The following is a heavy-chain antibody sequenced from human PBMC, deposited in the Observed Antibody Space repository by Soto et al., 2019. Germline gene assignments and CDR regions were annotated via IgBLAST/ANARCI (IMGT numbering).Heavy chain of an antibody. D-gene: IGHD2-21*02. V-gene: IGHV1-46*01. J-gene: IGHJ4*02. Sequence: SVKVSCKTSGYPFTDYFIHWVRQAPGQGLEWMGIISLYHHSTSYAQKFQGRLTVTADTSTTTVYMDLSSLTSEDSAVYWCARELYSCGGDCPYYMDYWGQGTLVTVSS. CDR3: ARELYSCGGDCPYYMDY. CDR1: GYPFTDYF. CDR2: ISLYHHST.